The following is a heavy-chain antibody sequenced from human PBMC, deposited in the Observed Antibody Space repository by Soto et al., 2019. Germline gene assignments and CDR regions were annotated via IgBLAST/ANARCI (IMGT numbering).Heavy chain of an antibody. CDR1: GDTFNFYS. V-gene: IGHV1-69*02. Sequence: QVQLVQSGAEVKRPGSSVKVSCKASGDTFNFYSINWVRQAPGLGLEWMGRVNPIVSMSNYAQKFQGRVTMTADKFTSAAYMELMRPRSEDTAIYYGASSYGSGYRAFDYWGQGALVSVSS. CDR3: ASSYGSGYRAFDY. D-gene: IGHD3-10*01. J-gene: IGHJ4*02. CDR2: VNPIVSMS.